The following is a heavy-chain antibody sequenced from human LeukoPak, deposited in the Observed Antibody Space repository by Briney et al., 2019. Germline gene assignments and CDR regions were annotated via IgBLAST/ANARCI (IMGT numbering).Heavy chain of an antibody. Sequence: PGGSLRLSCAASGFTFSSDGMHWVRQAPGKGLEWVSSISSSSSYIYYADSVKGRFTISRDNAKNSLYLQMNSLRAEDTAVYYCARDYDSSGLDAFDIWGQGTMVTVSS. CDR1: GFTFSSDG. D-gene: IGHD3-22*01. CDR2: ISSSSSYI. CDR3: ARDYDSSGLDAFDI. V-gene: IGHV3-21*01. J-gene: IGHJ3*02.